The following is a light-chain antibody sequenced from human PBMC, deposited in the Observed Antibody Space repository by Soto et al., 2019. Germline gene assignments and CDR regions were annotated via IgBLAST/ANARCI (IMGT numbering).Light chain of an antibody. CDR2: LGS. Sequence: DIVMPQSPLSLPVTPGEPASISCRSSQSLLHSNGYNDLDWYLQKPGQSPQLLIYLGSNRASGVPDRFSGSGSGTDFALKISRVEAEDVGVYYCMQGTHWPITFGQGTRLEI. CDR3: MQGTHWPIT. J-gene: IGKJ5*01. CDR1: QSLLHSNGYND. V-gene: IGKV2-28*01.